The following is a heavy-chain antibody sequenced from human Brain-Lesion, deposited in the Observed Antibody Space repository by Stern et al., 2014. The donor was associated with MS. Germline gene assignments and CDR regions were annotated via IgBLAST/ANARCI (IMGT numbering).Heavy chain of an antibody. D-gene: IGHD2-21*01. V-gene: IGHV1-69*06. J-gene: IGHJ4*02. Sequence: QVQLMQSGAEVKKPGSSVKVSCKASGGTFTTHPITWWRQAPGQGLEWMGGIIPFLNTTNYAQNFQGRTTITADKSTGTTYMEISSLRSDDTAVYYCASSVVASGHWGQGTLVIVS. CDR1: GGTFTTHP. CDR3: ASSVVASGH. CDR2: IIPFLNTT.